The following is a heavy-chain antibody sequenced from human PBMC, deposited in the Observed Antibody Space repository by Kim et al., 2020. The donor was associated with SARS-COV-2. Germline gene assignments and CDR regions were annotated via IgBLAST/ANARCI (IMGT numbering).Heavy chain of an antibody. D-gene: IGHD4-17*01. CDR1: GYTFTSYG. Sequence: ASVKVSCKASGYTFTSYGISWVRQAPGQGLEWMGWISAYNGNTNYAQKLQGRVTMTTDTSTSTAYMELRSLRSDDTAVYYCARVPPSDYGTRYFDYWGQGTLVTVSS. J-gene: IGHJ4*02. CDR2: ISAYNGNT. CDR3: ARVPPSDYGTRYFDY. V-gene: IGHV1-18*01.